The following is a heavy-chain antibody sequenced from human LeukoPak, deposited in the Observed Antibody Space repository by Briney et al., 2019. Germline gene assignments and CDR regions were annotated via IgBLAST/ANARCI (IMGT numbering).Heavy chain of an antibody. Sequence: HPGGSLKLSCAASGFTFSGSAMHWVRQASGKGLEWDGRIRSKANSYATAYAASVKGRFTISRDDSKNTAYLQLNSLKTEDTAVYYCTTRRDGYNFDYYYGMDVWGQGTTVIVSS. CDR3: TTRRDGYNFDYYYGMDV. V-gene: IGHV3-73*01. D-gene: IGHD5-24*01. CDR1: GFTFSGSA. CDR2: IRSKANSYAT. J-gene: IGHJ6*02.